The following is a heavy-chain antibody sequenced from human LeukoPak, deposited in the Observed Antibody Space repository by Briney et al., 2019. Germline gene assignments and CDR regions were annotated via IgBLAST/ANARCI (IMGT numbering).Heavy chain of an antibody. CDR2: IYYSGST. J-gene: IGHJ4*02. V-gene: IGHV4-59*01. CDR3: ARDTSGYRRGSFDY. D-gene: IGHD3-22*01. Sequence: SETLSLTCTVSGGSISSYYWSWIRQPPGKGLEWIGYIYYSGSTSYNPSLKSRVTISVDTSNIQFSLKLSSVTAADTAVYYCARDTSGYRRGSFDYWGQGTLVTVSS. CDR1: GGSISSYY.